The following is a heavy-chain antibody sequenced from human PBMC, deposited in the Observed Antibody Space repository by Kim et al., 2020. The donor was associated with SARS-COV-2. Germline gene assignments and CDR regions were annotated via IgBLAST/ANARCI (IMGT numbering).Heavy chain of an antibody. CDR3: ARGRTPMTTIPFDS. J-gene: IGHJ5*01. CDR1: GGTFTNYA. CDR2: IIPMFRTA. V-gene: IGHV1-69*13. D-gene: IGHD4-17*01. Sequence: SVKVSCKASGGTFTNYAISWVRQAPGQGLEWMGGIIPMFRTANYAQRFQGRVTITADESTSTAYMELSSLRFDDTAAYYCARGRTPMTTIPFDSWGQGTXVTVSS.